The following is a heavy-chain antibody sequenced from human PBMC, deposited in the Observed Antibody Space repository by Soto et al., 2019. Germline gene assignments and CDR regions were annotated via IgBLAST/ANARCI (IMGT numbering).Heavy chain of an antibody. V-gene: IGHV1-8*01. J-gene: IGHJ5*02. CDR1: GYTFTSYD. D-gene: IGHD6-6*01. CDR2: MNPNSGNT. CDR3: ALGGEIYSSSSEYNWFDP. Sequence: QVQLVQSGAEVKKPGASVKVSCKASGYTFTSYDINWVRQATGQGLEWMGWMNPNSGNTGYAQKFQGRVTMTRNTSISTAYMELSSLRSEETAVYYCALGGEIYSSSSEYNWFDPWGQGTLVTVSS.